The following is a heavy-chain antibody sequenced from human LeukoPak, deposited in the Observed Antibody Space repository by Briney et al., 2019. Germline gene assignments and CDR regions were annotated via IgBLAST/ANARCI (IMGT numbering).Heavy chain of an antibody. D-gene: IGHD3-22*01. V-gene: IGHV3-23*01. CDR1: GFTFSSSA. Sequence: PGGSLRLSCAASGFTFSSSAMTWVRQAPGKGLEWVSTISASGPYYADAVRGRFTISRDNSRNTLSLQMDSLRAEDTAVYYCAKDHESDGYPCLDHWGLGTLVTVSS. CDR2: ISASGP. CDR3: AKDHESDGYPCLDH. J-gene: IGHJ4*02.